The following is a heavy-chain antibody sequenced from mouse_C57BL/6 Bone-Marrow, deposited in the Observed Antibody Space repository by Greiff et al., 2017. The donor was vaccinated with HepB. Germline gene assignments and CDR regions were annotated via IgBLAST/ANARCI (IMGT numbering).Heavy chain of an antibody. CDR2: IYIGNGYT. J-gene: IGHJ3*01. V-gene: IGHV1-58*01. CDR3: ARSTYYSNYDWFAY. D-gene: IGHD2-5*01. CDR1: GYTFTSYG. Sequence: EVQLVESGAELVRPGSSVKMSCKTSGYTFTSYGINWVKQRPGQGLEWIGYIYIGNGYTEYNEKFKGKATLTSDTSSSTAYMQLSSLTSEDSAIYFCARSTYYSNYDWFAYWGQGTLVTVSA.